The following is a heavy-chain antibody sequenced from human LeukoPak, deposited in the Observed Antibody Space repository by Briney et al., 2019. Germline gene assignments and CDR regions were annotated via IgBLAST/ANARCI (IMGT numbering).Heavy chain of an antibody. CDR2: ISWNSGSI. J-gene: IGHJ4*02. CDR3: AKAQIFGLRGYFDY. CDR1: GFTFDDYA. D-gene: IGHD3-3*01. V-gene: IGHV3-9*03. Sequence: GGSLILSCAASGFTFDDYAMHWVRQAPGKGLEWVSGISWNSGSIGYADSVKGRFTISRDNTKNSLYLQMNSLRAEDMALYYCAKAQIFGLRGYFDYWGQGTLVTVSS.